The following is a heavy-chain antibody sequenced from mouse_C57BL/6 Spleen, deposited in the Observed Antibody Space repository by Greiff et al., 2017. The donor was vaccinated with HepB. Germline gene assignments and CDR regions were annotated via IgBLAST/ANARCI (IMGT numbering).Heavy chain of an antibody. J-gene: IGHJ3*01. V-gene: IGHV3-6*01. CDR3: ARGDGSSYAWFAY. CDR2: ISYDGSN. CDR1: GYSITSGYY. D-gene: IGHD1-1*01. Sequence: EVQLHESGPGLVKPSQSLSLTCSVTGYSITSGYYWNWIRQFPGNKLEWMGYISYDGSNNYNPSLKNRISITRDTSKNQFFLKLNSVTTEDTATYYCARGDGSSYAWFAYWGQGTLVTVSA.